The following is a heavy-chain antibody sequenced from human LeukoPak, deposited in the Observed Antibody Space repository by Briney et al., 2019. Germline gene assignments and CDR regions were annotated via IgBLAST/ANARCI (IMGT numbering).Heavy chain of an antibody. D-gene: IGHD6-6*01. J-gene: IGHJ4*02. V-gene: IGHV4-34*01. CDR2: INHSGST. CDR3: ARVGIAARPIDY. Sequence: PSETLSVTCAVYGGSFSGYYWSWIRQPPGNGLEWIGEINHSGSTNYNPSLKSRVTISVDTSKNQFSLKLSSVTAADTAVYYCARVGIAARPIDYWGQGTLVTVSS. CDR1: GGSFSGYY.